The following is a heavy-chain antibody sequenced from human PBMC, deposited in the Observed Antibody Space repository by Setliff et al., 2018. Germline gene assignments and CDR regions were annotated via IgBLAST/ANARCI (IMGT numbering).Heavy chain of an antibody. CDR2: ISGSGGST. CDR1: GFTFTSYA. CDR3: AKDSYYGSGTPWYFDY. V-gene: IGHV3-23*01. D-gene: IGHD3-10*01. J-gene: IGHJ4*02. Sequence: GGSLRLSCAASGFTFTSYAMNWVRQAPGKGLEWVSAISGSGGSTDYADSVKGRFTISRDNSKNTLYLQMNGLRAEDTAIYYCAKDSYYGSGTPWYFDYCGQGTLVTVSS.